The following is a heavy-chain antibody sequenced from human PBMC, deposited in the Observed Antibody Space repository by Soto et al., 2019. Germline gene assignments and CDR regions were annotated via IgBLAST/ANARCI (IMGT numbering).Heavy chain of an antibody. D-gene: IGHD3-22*01. CDR3: ARRRLYDSSGRYDYGMDV. CDR1: GFNISSSW. V-gene: IGHV3-74*01. Sequence: GGSLRLSCAASGFNISSSWMHWVRQAPGKGLVWVSRINSDGSSTSHADSVKGRFTISRDNAKNTLFLQMNSLRAEDTAMYHCARRRLYDSSGRYDYGMDVWGQGTTVTVSS. J-gene: IGHJ6*02. CDR2: INSDGSST.